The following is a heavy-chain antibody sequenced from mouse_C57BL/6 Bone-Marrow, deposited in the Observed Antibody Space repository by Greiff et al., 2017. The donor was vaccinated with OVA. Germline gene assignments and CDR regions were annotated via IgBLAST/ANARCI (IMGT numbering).Heavy chain of an antibody. D-gene: IGHD2-1*01. V-gene: IGHV1-81*01. CDR3: ARSLYYGNSGGVAY. CDR2: IYPRSGNT. J-gene: IGHJ3*01. Sequence: QVQLKESGAELARPGASVKLSCKASGYTFTSYGISWVKQRTGQGLEWIGEIYPRSGNTYSNEKFKGKATLTADKSSSTAYMELRSLTSEDSAVYFCARSLYYGNSGGVAYWGQGTLVTVSA. CDR1: GYTFTSYG.